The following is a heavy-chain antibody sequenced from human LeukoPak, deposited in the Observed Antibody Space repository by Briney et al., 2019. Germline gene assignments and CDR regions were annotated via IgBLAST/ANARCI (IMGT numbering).Heavy chain of an antibody. CDR2: INHSGST. Sequence: PSETLSLTCTVSGGSISSSSYYWGWIRQPPGKGLEWIGEINHSGSTNYNPSLKSRVTISVDTSKNQFSLKLSSVTAADTAVYYCARHVGYSSSWYGNWFDPWGQGTLVTVSS. V-gene: IGHV4-39*01. CDR1: GGSISSSSYY. D-gene: IGHD6-13*01. J-gene: IGHJ5*02. CDR3: ARHVGYSSSWYGNWFDP.